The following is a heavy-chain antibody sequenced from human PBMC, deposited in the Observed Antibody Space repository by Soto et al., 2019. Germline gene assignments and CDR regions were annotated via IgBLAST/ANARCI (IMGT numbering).Heavy chain of an antibody. CDR2: ISSSSSTI. CDR3: ARAPGYYDSSGYYRPFDY. V-gene: IGHV3-48*02. Sequence: GGSLSLSCAASGFTFSSYSMNWVRQAPGKGLEWVSYISSSSSTIYYADSVKGRFTISRDNAKNSLYLQMNSLRDEDTAVYYCARAPGYYDSSGYYRPFDYWGQGTLVTVSS. CDR1: GFTFSSYS. D-gene: IGHD3-22*01. J-gene: IGHJ4*02.